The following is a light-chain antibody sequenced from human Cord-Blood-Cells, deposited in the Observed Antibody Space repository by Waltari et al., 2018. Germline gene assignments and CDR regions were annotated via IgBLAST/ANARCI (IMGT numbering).Light chain of an antibody. V-gene: IGLV2-23*01. CDR2: EGS. CDR1: SGDVGSYNL. CDR3: CSYAGSSTWV. Sequence: QSALTQPAPVSGSPGQPITISCTATSGDVGSYNLVSWYQQHPGKAPKLMIYEGSKRPSGVSNRFSGSKSGNTASLTISGLQAEDEADYYCCSYAGSSTWVFGGGTKLTVL. J-gene: IGLJ3*02.